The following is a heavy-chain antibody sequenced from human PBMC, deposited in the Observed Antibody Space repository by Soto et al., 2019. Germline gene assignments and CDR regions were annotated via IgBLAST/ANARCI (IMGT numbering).Heavy chain of an antibody. J-gene: IGHJ4*02. CDR1: GYTSASYG. Sequence: GASVQVSCKASGYTSASYGINWVRQAPGRGLEWMGWINPGNGNTKYSQQFQGRVIIDRDKSASTAYMELSSLRSEDTAVYYRARGGYFDSSNYLAYWGLGTLVTVSS. D-gene: IGHD3-22*01. V-gene: IGHV1-3*01. CDR3: ARGGYFDSSNYLAY. CDR2: INPGNGNT.